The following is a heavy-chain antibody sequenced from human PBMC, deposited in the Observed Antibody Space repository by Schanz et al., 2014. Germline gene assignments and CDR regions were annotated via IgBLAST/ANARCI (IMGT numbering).Heavy chain of an antibody. CDR3: ARLSSSSVAYFDY. J-gene: IGHJ4*02. Sequence: QVQLVQSGAEVKKPGSSVKVSCTASGGTFSSYTISWVRQAPGQGPEWMGRIIPILGIGNDAQKFQGRVTMTTDTSTSTAYMELRSLRSDDTAVYYCARLSSSSVAYFDYWGQGTLVTVSS. D-gene: IGHD6-6*01. CDR2: IIPILGIG. V-gene: IGHV1-69*02. CDR1: GGTFSSYT.